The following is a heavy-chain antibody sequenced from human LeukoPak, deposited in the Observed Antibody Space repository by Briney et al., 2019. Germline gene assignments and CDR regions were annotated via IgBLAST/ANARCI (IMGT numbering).Heavy chain of an antibody. D-gene: IGHD6-6*01. V-gene: IGHV4-34*01. J-gene: IGHJ5*02. Sequence: SETLSLTCAVYGGSFIGYDWTWIRQPPGKGLEWIGEINHSGGTNYNPPLKSRVTISVDTSKNQFSLKLSSVTAADTAVYYCASLARGGNWFDPWGQGTLVTVSS. CDR3: ASLARGGNWFDP. CDR1: GGSFIGYD. CDR2: INHSGGT.